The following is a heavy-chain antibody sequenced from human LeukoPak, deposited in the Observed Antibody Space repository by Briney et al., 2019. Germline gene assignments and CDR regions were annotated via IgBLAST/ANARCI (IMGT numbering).Heavy chain of an antibody. D-gene: IGHD2-2*01. CDR3: AREVPAASVEAFDI. CDR1: GYTFTGYY. J-gene: IGHJ3*02. Sequence: ASVKVSCKASGYTFTGYYMHWVRQAPGQGLEWMGWINPNSGGTNYAQKFQGRVTMTRDTSISTAYMELSRLRSDDTAVYYCAREVPAASVEAFDIWGQGTMVTVSS. CDR2: INPNSGGT. V-gene: IGHV1-2*02.